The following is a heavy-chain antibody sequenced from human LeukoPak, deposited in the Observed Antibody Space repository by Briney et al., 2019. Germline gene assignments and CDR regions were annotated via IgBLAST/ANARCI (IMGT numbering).Heavy chain of an antibody. J-gene: IGHJ5*02. D-gene: IGHD6-19*01. CDR1: GFPFNNYW. CDR2: INTDGRTT. V-gene: IGHV3-74*01. Sequence: GGSLRLSCAASGFPFNNYWMHWVRQAPGKGLVWVSSINTDGRTTRYAASVQGRFTISRDNAKNTLSLQMNSLRDDDTAVYYCARAGASGWYAAGWFDPCGQGTLVTVSS. CDR3: ARAGASGWYAAGWFDP.